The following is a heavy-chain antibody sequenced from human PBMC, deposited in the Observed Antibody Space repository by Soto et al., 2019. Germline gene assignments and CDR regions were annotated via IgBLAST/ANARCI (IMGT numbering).Heavy chain of an antibody. D-gene: IGHD2-21*02. J-gene: IGHJ6*02. V-gene: IGHV5-51*01. CDR2: IYPGDSDT. CDR1: GYSFTSYW. CDR3: ARPRSTYRDVVVTGIPWYYYYGMEV. Sequence: GESLKISCKGSGYSFTSYWIGWVRQMPGKGLEWMGIIYPGDSDTRYSPSFQGQVTISADESISTAYLQWSSLKASDTAMYYCARPRSTYRDVVVTGIPWYYYYGMEVWGPGTRVTVS.